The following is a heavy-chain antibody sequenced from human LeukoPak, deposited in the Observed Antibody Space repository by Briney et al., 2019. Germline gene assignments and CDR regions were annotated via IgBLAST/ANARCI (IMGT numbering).Heavy chain of an antibody. CDR1: GFTFDDYA. CDR3: ARAYSSSSYFDY. CDR2: ISWNSGSI. J-gene: IGHJ4*02. Sequence: PGGSLRLSRAASGFTFDDYAMHWVRQAPGKGLEWVSGISWNSGSIGYADSVKGRFTISGDNAKNSLYLQMNSLRAEDMALYYCARAYSSSSYFDYWGQGTLVTVSS. D-gene: IGHD6-6*01. V-gene: IGHV3-9*03.